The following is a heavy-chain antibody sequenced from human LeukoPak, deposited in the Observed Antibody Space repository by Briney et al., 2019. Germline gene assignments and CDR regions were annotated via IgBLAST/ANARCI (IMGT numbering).Heavy chain of an antibody. J-gene: IGHJ4*02. CDR2: INPNSGGT. D-gene: IGHD1-7*01. V-gene: IGHV1-2*02. CDR3: ARAGYNWNYATSQFDY. Sequence: ASVKVSCKASGYTFTGYYMHWVRQAPGQGLKGMGWINPNSGGTNYAQKFQGRVSLTRDTSISTAYMDLSRLRSDDTAVYYCARAGYNWNYATSQFDYWGQGTLVTVSS. CDR1: GYTFTGYY.